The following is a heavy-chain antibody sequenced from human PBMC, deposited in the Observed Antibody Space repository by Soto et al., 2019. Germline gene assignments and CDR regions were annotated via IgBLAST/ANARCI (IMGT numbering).Heavy chain of an antibody. CDR2: ISGSGGST. CDR1: GFTFSSYA. D-gene: IGHD2-15*01. CDR3: AKDRESVMVVAAPSPGY. V-gene: IGHV3-23*01. Sequence: GGSLRLSCAASGFTFSSYAMSWVRQAPGKGLEWVSAISGSGGSTYYADSVKGRFTISRDNSKNTLYLQMNSLRAEDTAVYYCAKDRESVMVVAAPSPGYWGQGTLVTVSS. J-gene: IGHJ4*02.